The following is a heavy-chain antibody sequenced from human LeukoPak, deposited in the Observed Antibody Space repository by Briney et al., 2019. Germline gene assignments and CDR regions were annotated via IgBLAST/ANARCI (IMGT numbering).Heavy chain of an antibody. Sequence: PSETLSLTCTVSGGSISSYYLNWIRQPAGKGLEWIGRIYTSGSTNYNPSLKSRVTMSVDTSKNQFSLKLSSVTAADTAVYYCASSPAYYYYGMDVWGQGTTVTVSS. CDR3: ASSPAYYYYGMDV. CDR2: IYTSGST. J-gene: IGHJ6*02. V-gene: IGHV4-4*07. D-gene: IGHD2-2*01. CDR1: GGSISSYY.